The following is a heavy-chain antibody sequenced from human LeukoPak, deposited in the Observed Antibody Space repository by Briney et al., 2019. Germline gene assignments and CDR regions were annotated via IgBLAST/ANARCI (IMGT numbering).Heavy chain of an antibody. V-gene: IGHV4-39*01. Sequence: PSETLSLTCTVSRGPISSRSFYWGWIRQPPGKGLEYIGSMSYSGSTYYNPSLKSRVTISVDTSMNQFSLKLSSVTAADTAVYYCARLTNSDSSGYYLDYWGQGTLVTVSS. D-gene: IGHD3-22*01. CDR1: RGPISSRSFY. J-gene: IGHJ4*02. CDR3: ARLTNSDSSGYYLDY. CDR2: MSYSGST.